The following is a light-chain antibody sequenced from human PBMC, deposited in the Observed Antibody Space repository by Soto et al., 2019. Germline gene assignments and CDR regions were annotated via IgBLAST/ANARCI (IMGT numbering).Light chain of an antibody. Sequence: EIVLTQSPGTLSLSPGERATLSCRASQSVSSGYLAWYQQKPGQAPRLLIYGASTGAAGIPDRFSGSGSGTDFTLTITRLEPEDFAVYYCQQYGSQGTFGPGTKVDIK. J-gene: IGKJ3*01. CDR1: QSVSSGY. V-gene: IGKV3-20*01. CDR3: QQYGSQGT. CDR2: GAS.